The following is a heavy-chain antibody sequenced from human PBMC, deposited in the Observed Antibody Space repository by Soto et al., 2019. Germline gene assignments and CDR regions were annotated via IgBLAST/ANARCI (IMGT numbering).Heavy chain of an antibody. CDR3: ARVLTSSGWYGGFDY. V-gene: IGHV1-69*13. D-gene: IGHD6-19*01. J-gene: IGHJ4*02. Sequence: ASVKVSCRASGGTFSSYAISWVRQAPGQGLEWMGGIIPIFGTANYAQKFQGRVTITADESTSTAYMELSSLRSEDTAVYYCARVLTSSGWYGGFDYWGQGTLVTVPQ. CDR1: GGTFSSYA. CDR2: IIPIFGTA.